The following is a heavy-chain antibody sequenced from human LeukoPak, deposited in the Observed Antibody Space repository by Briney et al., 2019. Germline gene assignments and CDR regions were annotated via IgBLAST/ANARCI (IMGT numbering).Heavy chain of an antibody. Sequence: SETLSLTYAVYGGSFSGYYWSWIRQPPGKGLEWIGEINHSGSTNYNPSLKSRVTISVDTSKNQFSLKLSSVTAADTAVYYCARGRRRITMIVVVIVGGYFDYWGQGTLVTVSS. CDR2: INHSGST. V-gene: IGHV4-34*01. CDR1: GGSFSGYY. J-gene: IGHJ4*02. CDR3: ARGRRRITMIVVVIVGGYFDY. D-gene: IGHD3-22*01.